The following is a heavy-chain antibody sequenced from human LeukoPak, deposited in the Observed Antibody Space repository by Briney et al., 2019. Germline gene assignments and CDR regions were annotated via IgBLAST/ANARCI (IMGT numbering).Heavy chain of an antibody. J-gene: IGHJ4*02. CDR3: AREPYSGSYRYYFDY. V-gene: IGHV4-4*07. D-gene: IGHD1-26*01. CDR1: GGSISSYY. CDR2: IYTSGGT. Sequence: PSETLSLTCTVSGGSISSYYWSWIRQPAGKGLEWIGRIYTSGGTNYNPSLKSRVTMSVDTSKNQCSLKLSSVTAADTAVYYCAREPYSGSYRYYFDYWGQGTLVTVSS.